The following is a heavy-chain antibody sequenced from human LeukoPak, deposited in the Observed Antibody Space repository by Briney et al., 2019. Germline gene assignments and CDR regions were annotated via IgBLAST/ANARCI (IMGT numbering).Heavy chain of an antibody. V-gene: IGHV1-2*02. D-gene: IGHD5-18*01. J-gene: IGHJ3*02. CDR3: ARVRYNYGTGAFDI. Sequence: ASVKVSCKASGYTFTGYYMHWVRQAPGQGLEWMGWINPNSGGTNYAQKFQGRVTMTRDTSISTAYMELSRLRSDDTAVYYCARVRYNYGTGAFDIWGQGTMVTVSS. CDR1: GYTFTGYY. CDR2: INPNSGGT.